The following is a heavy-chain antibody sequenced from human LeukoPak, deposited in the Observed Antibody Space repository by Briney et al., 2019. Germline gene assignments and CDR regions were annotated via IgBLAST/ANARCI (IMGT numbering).Heavy chain of an antibody. CDR3: ARDKIVGPTTLDY. Sequence: GESLRLSCAASGFTFSSYGMHWVRQAPGKGLEWVANIKQDGYEKYYVDSVKGRFTISRDNAKNSLYLQMNSLRADDTAIYYCARDKIVGPTTLDYWGQGTLVTVSS. J-gene: IGHJ4*02. CDR2: IKQDGYEK. CDR1: GFTFSSYG. V-gene: IGHV3-7*01. D-gene: IGHD1-26*01.